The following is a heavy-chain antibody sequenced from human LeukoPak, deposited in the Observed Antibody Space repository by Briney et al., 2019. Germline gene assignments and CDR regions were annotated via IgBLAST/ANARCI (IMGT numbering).Heavy chain of an antibody. CDR1: GFTFDDYA. CDR2: ISSSSSYI. V-gene: IGHV3-21*01. CDR3: AALGGGY. J-gene: IGHJ4*02. D-gene: IGHD3-16*01. Sequence: GRSLRLSCAASGFTFDDYAMHWVRQAPGKGLEWVSSISSSSSYIYYADSVKGRFTISRDNAKNSLYLQMNSLRAEDTAVYYCAALGGGYWGQGTLVTVSS.